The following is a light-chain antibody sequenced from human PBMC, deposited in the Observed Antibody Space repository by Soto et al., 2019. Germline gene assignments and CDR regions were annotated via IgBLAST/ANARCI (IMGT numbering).Light chain of an antibody. CDR2: DVS. V-gene: IGLV2-14*01. CDR1: SSDVGGYNY. J-gene: IGLJ1*01. Sequence: QSVLTQPASVSGSPGQSITISCTGTSSDVGGYNYVSWYQQHPGKAPKLMIYDVSNRPSGVSNRFSGSKSGNTASLTISGLQAEDEADYDCSRYTNSSTRRFATETKVTGL. CDR3: SRYTNSSTRR.